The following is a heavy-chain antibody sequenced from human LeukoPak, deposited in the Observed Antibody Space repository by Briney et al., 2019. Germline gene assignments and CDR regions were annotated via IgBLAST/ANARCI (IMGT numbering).Heavy chain of an antibody. CDR1: GGTFSSYA. D-gene: IGHD6-13*01. Sequence: ASVKVSCKASGGTFSSYAISWVRQAPGQGLEWVGGIIPIFGTANYAQKFQGRVTITADKSTSTAYMELSSLRSEDTAVYYCARPDSSSYLNYGMDVWGKGTTVTVSS. J-gene: IGHJ6*04. CDR3: ARPDSSSYLNYGMDV. V-gene: IGHV1-69*06. CDR2: IIPIFGTA.